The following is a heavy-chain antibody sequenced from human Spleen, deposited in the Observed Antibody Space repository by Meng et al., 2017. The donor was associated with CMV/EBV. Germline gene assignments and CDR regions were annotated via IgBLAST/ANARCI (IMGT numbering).Heavy chain of an antibody. CDR3: ATSGVRADYSQH. CDR1: GGTFSSYP. Sequence: SVKVSCKASGGTFSSYPISWVRQAPGQGLEWMGGIIPLFGSPNYAQSFQGRVTITTDESTTTVFMEVSRLRSEDTAVYYCATSGVRADYSQHWGQGTQVTVSS. D-gene: IGHD1-26*01. J-gene: IGHJ1*01. CDR2: IIPLFGSP. V-gene: IGHV1-69*05.